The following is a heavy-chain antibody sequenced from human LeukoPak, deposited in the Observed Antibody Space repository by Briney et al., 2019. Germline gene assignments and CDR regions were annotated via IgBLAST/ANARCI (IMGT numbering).Heavy chain of an antibody. J-gene: IGHJ6*03. CDR3: ASGGIAAAGSYYYYYMDV. D-gene: IGHD6-13*01. CDR1: GDNVSSNSAA. CDR2: AYYRSKWYN. V-gene: IGHV6-1*01. Sequence: SQTLSLTCAISGDNVSSNSAAWTWIRQSPSRGLEWLGRAYYRSKWYNDYAVSVKSRITINPDTSKNQFSLQLNSVTPEDTAVYYCASGGIAAAGSYYYYYMDVWGKGTTVTISS.